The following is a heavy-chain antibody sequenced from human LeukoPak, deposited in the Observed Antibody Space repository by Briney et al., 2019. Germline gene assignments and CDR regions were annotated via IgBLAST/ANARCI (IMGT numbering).Heavy chain of an antibody. V-gene: IGHV3-23*01. J-gene: IGHJ4*02. CDR3: AKDKYHDSSGTFDY. CDR2: ISASGGGT. CDR1: GFTFNIYA. Sequence: PGGSLRLSCAVSGFTFNIYAMSWVRQAPGKGLEWVSRISASGGGTFYVGSVEGRFIISRDNSKNTLSLQMNSLRAEDTAIYYCAKDKYHDSSGTFDYWGQGTLVTVSS. D-gene: IGHD3-22*01.